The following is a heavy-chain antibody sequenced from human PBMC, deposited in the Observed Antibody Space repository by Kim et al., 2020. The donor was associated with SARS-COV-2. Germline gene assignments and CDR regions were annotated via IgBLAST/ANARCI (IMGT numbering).Heavy chain of an antibody. Sequence: SVKVSCKASGFTFTSSAVQWVRQARGQRLEWIGWIVVGSGNTNYAQKFQERVTITRDMSTSTAYMELSSLRSEDTAVYYCAAFGGTVTTDYYYGMDVWGQGTTVTVSS. CDR2: IVVGSGNT. CDR3: AAFGGTVTTDYYYGMDV. V-gene: IGHV1-58*01. J-gene: IGHJ6*02. CDR1: GFTFTSSA. D-gene: IGHD4-4*01.